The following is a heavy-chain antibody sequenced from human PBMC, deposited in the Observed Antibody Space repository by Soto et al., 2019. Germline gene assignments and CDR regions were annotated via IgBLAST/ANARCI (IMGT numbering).Heavy chain of an antibody. CDR2: INAGNGNT. V-gene: IGHV1-3*01. J-gene: IGHJ6*03. Sequence: ASVKVSCKASGYTFTSYAMHWVRQAPGQRLEWMGWINAGNGNTKYSQKFQGRVTITRDTSASTAYMELSSLRSEDTAVYYCAGFCSSTSRQKVRYYYYYRAAGGKGTRFTVPS. CDR1: GYTFTSYA. D-gene: IGHD2-2*01. CDR3: AGFCSSTSRQKVRYYYYYRAA.